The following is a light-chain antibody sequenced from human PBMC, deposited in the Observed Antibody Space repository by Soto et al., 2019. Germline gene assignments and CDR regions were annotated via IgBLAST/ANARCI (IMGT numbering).Light chain of an antibody. J-gene: IGKJ1*01. CDR2: LGS. V-gene: IGKV2-28*01. CDR1: QSLLHSNGNIY. Sequence: IVLTQSPLSLPVTPGEAASISCRSSQSLLHSNGNIYLDWYLQKPGQSPQLLIYLGSIRASGVPDRFSGRGAGTDFTLKITRAEAEDVGVYYCMQAIQAPRTFGRGTKVEIK. CDR3: MQAIQAPRT.